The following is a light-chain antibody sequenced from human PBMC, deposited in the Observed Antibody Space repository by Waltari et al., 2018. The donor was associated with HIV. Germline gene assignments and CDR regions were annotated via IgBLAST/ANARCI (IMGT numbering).Light chain of an antibody. J-gene: IGLJ3*02. CDR2: RDN. CDR1: NSNIGSNS. CDR3: AAWDHSLSARV. Sequence: QSVLTQPPSASGTPGQRVTISCSGSNSNIGSNSVYWYQQFPGTAPKLLIYRDNQRPSGVPDRFSGSKSCTSASLAISGLRSEDEADYYCAAWDHSLSARVFGGGTKMTVL. V-gene: IGLV1-47*01.